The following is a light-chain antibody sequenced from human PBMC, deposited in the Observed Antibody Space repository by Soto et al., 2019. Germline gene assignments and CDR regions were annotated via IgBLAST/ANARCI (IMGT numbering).Light chain of an antibody. CDR1: SSDVGGYSY. CDR3: CSYAGACTYV. Sequence: QSVLTQPRSVSGSPGHSVTISCTGTSSDVGGYSYVSWYQQHPGKAPKLMISDVSKRPSGVPDRFSGSEFGNTASLTISGLQAEDEADYYCCSYAGACTYVFGSGTKLTVL. V-gene: IGLV2-11*01. J-gene: IGLJ1*01. CDR2: DVS.